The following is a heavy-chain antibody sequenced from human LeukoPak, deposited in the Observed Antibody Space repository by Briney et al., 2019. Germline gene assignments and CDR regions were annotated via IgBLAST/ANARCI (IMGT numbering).Heavy chain of an antibody. J-gene: IGHJ3*02. CDR2: MNPNSGNT. CDR3: ARVAGDMDAFDI. D-gene: IGHD6-19*01. V-gene: IGHV1-8*01. Sequence: ASVNVSCKASGYTFTSYDISWVRQATGQGLEWMGWMNPNSGNTGYAQKFQGRVTMTRNTSISTAYMELSSLRSEDTAVYYCARVAGDMDAFDIWGQGTMVTVSS. CDR1: GYTFTSYD.